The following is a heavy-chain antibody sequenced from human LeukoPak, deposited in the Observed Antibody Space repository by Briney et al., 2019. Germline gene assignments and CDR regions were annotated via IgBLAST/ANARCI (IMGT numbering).Heavy chain of an antibody. CDR2: VYKSGSI. Sequence: PSETLSLTCTVSGGSINSHYCNWIRQSPGKGLEWIGYVYKSGSINYNLSLKSRVTISVDTSKSQFSLKLNSVTAADTAIYYCATKVRGGFDIWGQGTMVTVSS. CDR3: ATKVRGGFDI. CDR1: GGSINSHY. J-gene: IGHJ3*02. V-gene: IGHV4-59*11. D-gene: IGHD2-15*01.